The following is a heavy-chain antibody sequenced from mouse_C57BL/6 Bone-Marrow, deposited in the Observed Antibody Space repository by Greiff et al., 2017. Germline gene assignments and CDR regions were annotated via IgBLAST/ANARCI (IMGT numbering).Heavy chain of an antibody. D-gene: IGHD1-1*01. CDR1: GYTFTSYW. J-gene: IGHJ2*01. CDR3: ARSKTVVPFDY. CDR2: IDPSDSYT. V-gene: IGHV1-50*01. Sequence: QVQLQQPGAELVKPGASVKLSCKASGYTFTSYWMQWVKQRPGQGLEWIGEIDPSDSYTNYNQKFKGKATFTVDTSSSTAYMQLSSLTSEDSAVYYCARSKTVVPFDYWGQGTTLTVSS.